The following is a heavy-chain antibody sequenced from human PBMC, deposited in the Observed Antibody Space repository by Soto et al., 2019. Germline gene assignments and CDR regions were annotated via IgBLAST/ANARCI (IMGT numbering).Heavy chain of an antibody. D-gene: IGHD4-17*01. Sequence: PSETLSLTCTVSGGSISSSSYYWGWIRQPPGKGLEWIGSIYYSGSTYYNPSLKSRVTISVDTSKNQFSLKLSSVTAADTAVYYCAITRSDYGDYVKYFQHWGQGTLVTVSS. CDR1: GGSISSSSYY. V-gene: IGHV4-39*01. J-gene: IGHJ1*01. CDR2: IYYSGST. CDR3: AITRSDYGDYVKYFQH.